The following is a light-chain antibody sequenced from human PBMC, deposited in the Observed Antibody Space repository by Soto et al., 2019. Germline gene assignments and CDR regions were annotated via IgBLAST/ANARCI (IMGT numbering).Light chain of an antibody. CDR2: WAS. V-gene: IGKV1-27*01. CDR3: QQYYSTPWT. J-gene: IGKJ1*01. Sequence: DIQMTQSPSSLSASVGDRVTITCRASQGISNYLAWYQQKPGQPPKLLIYWASTRESGVPDRFSGSGSGTDFTLTISSLQAEDVAVYYCQQYYSTPWTFGQGTKVEIK. CDR1: QGISNY.